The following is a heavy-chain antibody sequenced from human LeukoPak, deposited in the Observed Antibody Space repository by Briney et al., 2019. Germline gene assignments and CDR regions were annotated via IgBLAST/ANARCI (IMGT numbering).Heavy chain of an antibody. CDR1: GGSISSSGYY. CDR2: IYYSGNT. D-gene: IGHD2-15*01. J-gene: IGHJ4*02. Sequence: SETLSLTCTVSGGSISSSGYYWGWIRQPPGKGLEWIGSIYYSGNTYYSPSLKSRVTLSVDTSKNQFSLKLSSVTAADTAAYYCARHCSGGSCYSDFDYWGQGTLVTVSS. V-gene: IGHV4-39*01. CDR3: ARHCSGGSCYSDFDY.